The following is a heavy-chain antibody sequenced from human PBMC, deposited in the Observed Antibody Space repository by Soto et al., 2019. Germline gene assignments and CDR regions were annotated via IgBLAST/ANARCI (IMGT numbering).Heavy chain of an antibody. Sequence: SQPLSLTCAISGDSVSSNSAAWNWIRQSPSRGLEWLGRTYYRSKWYNDYAVSVKSRITINPDTSKNQFSLQLNSVTPEDTAVNYCARVGGAVDPNWFDPWGQGTLVTVSS. CDR2: TYYRSKWYN. CDR1: GDSVSSNSAA. D-gene: IGHD6-19*01. J-gene: IGHJ5*02. V-gene: IGHV6-1*01. CDR3: ARVGGAVDPNWFDP.